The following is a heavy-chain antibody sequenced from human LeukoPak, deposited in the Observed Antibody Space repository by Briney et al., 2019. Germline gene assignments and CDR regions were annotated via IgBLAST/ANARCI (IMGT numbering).Heavy chain of an antibody. D-gene: IGHD6-13*01. Sequence: PGGSLRLSCAASGFTFSSYAMSWVRQAPGKGLEWVSAISGSGGSTNYADSVKGRFTISRDNSKNTLYLQMNSLRAEDTAVYYCARWWGSEQLGHLDYWGQGTLVTVSS. CDR2: ISGSGGST. CDR3: ARWWGSEQLGHLDY. J-gene: IGHJ4*02. V-gene: IGHV3-23*01. CDR1: GFTFSSYA.